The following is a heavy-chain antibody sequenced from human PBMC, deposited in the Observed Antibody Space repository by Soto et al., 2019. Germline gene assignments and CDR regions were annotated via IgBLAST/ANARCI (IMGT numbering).Heavy chain of an antibody. V-gene: IGHV1-8*01. CDR2: MNPNSGNR. CDR3: ARGQSYRDSSGYNDH. Sequence: GASVKVSCKASGYTFPSYDINWVRQATGQGLEWMGWMNPNSGNRGYAQQFQGRVTMTRDTSISTAYMELSSLRPEDTAVYYCARGQSYRDSSGYNDHWGQGTLVTVSS. CDR1: GYTFPSYD. J-gene: IGHJ4*02. D-gene: IGHD3-22*01.